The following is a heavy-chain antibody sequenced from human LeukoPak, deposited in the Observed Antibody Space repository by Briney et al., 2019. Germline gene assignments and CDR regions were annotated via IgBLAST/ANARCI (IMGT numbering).Heavy chain of an antibody. CDR1: GYTFTGYY. CDR3: ARSTVGTALAFDI. CDR2: INPNSGGT. Sequence: ASVKVSCKASGYTFTGYYMHWVRQAPGQGLEWMGWINPNSGGTNFAQKFQGRVTMTRDTSISTAYMELSRLRSDDTAVYYCARSTVGTALAFDIWGQGTMVTVSS. D-gene: IGHD4-23*01. J-gene: IGHJ3*02. V-gene: IGHV1-2*02.